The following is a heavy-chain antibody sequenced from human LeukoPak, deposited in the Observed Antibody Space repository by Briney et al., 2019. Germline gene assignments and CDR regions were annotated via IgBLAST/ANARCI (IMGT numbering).Heavy chain of an antibody. V-gene: IGHV1-46*01. CDR1: GYTFTSYY. CDR2: INPSGGST. J-gene: IGHJ4*02. CDR3: AKVLVGTTCFEY. D-gene: IGHD1-7*01. Sequence: ASVKVSCKASGYTFTSYYMHWVRQAPGQGLEWMGIINPSGGSTSYAQKFQGRVTMTRDMSTSTVYMELNSLRAEDTAVYYCAKVLVGTTCFEYWGQGTLVTVSS.